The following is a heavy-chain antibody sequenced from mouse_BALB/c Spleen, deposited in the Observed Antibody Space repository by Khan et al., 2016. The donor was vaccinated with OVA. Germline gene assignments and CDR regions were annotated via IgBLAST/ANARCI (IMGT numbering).Heavy chain of an antibody. Sequence: DVQLQESGPGLVKPSQSLSLTCTVTGYSITSDYAWNWIRQFPGNKLEWMGYISYSGSTSYNPSLKSRISITRDTSKNQFFLQLNSVTTEDTATYYCARAHYYGYGTMDYWGQGTSVTVSS. V-gene: IGHV3-2*02. J-gene: IGHJ4*01. CDR1: GYSITSDYA. CDR2: ISYSGST. CDR3: ARAHYYGYGTMDY. D-gene: IGHD1-2*01.